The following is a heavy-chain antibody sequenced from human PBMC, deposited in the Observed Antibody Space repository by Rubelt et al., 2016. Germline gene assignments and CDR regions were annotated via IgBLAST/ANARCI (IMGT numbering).Heavy chain of an antibody. CDR3: ARQVGSGKWYSDL. CDR1: GGSFSGYY. CDR2: INQSGST. Sequence: QVQLRQWGAGLLKPSETLSLTCAVYGGSFSGYYWTWIRQPPGKGLEWIGEINQSGSTNYNPSLKSRVTISVDTSKNHFSLNLSVVTAADTAVYYCARQVGSGKWYSDLWGRGTLVTVSS. J-gene: IGHJ2*01. V-gene: IGHV4-34*01. D-gene: IGHD1-26*01.